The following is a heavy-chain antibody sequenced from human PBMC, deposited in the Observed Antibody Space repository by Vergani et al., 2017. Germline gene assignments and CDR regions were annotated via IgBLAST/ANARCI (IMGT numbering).Heavy chain of an antibody. CDR2: ISYDGSNK. CDR3: AKVLVGYGDFDAFDI. V-gene: IGHV3-30*18. CDR1: GFTFSSYG. D-gene: IGHD4-17*01. J-gene: IGHJ3*02. Sequence: QVQLVESGGGVVQPGRSLRLSCAASGFTFSSYGMHWVRQAPGKGLEWVAVISYDGSNKYYADSVKGRFTISRDNSKNTLYLQMNSLRAEDTAVYYCAKVLVGYGDFDAFDIWGQGTMVTVSS.